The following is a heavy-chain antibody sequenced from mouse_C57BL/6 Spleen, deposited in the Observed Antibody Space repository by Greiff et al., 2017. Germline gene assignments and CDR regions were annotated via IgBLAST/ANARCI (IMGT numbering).Heavy chain of an antibody. CDR1: GYTFTDYE. V-gene: IGHV1-15*01. Sequence: QVQLKESGAELVRPGASVTLSCKASGYTFTDYEMHWVKQTPVHGLEWIGAIDPETGGTAYNQKFKGKAILTADKSSSTAYMELRSLTSEDSAVYYCTSNGVIYDYDDELAYWGQGTLVTVSA. J-gene: IGHJ3*01. CDR3: TSNGVIYDYDDELAY. CDR2: IDPETGGT. D-gene: IGHD2-4*01.